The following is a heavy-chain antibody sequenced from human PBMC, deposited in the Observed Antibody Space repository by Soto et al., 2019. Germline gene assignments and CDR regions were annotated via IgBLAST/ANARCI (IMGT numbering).Heavy chain of an antibody. J-gene: IGHJ6*02. Sequence: SETLSLTCTVSGGSVSSGSFYWSWIRRPPGKGLEWIGYFYDSGSTNYNPSLRSRVTMSVDTSKNQFSLKLSSVTAADTAVYYCAASAPPATNYYYDMDVWGQGTTVTVSS. CDR1: GGSVSSGSFY. CDR3: AASAPPATNYYYDMDV. CDR2: FYDSGST. D-gene: IGHD5-12*01. V-gene: IGHV4-61*01.